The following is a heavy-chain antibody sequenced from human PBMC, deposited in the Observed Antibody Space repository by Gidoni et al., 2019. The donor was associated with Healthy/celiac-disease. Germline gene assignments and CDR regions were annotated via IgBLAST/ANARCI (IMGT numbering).Heavy chain of an antibody. Sequence: EVQLVESGGGLVQPGGSLRLSCAASGFTFSSYAMSWVRQAPGKGLEWVSAISGSGGSTYYADSVKGRFTISRDNSKNTLYLQMNSLRAEDTAVYYCARGYYDILTGSTYWYFDLWGRGTLVTVSS. CDR3: ARGYYDILTGSTYWYFDL. D-gene: IGHD3-9*01. CDR2: ISGSGGST. V-gene: IGHV3-23*04. J-gene: IGHJ2*01. CDR1: GFTFSSYA.